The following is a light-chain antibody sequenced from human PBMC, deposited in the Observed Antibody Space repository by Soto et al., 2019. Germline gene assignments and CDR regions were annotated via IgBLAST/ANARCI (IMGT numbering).Light chain of an antibody. CDR1: QSLVNSDGNTY. Sequence: DVELTQSPLSLPVTLGQPASISCRSSQSLVNSDGNTYLNWFQQRPGQSPRRLIYKVSYRDSGVPDRFRGSGSCAELPLKISRVEAEDVGVYYCMQGTHWPLTFGGGTKVEIK. V-gene: IGKV2-30*01. CDR2: KVS. J-gene: IGKJ4*01. CDR3: MQGTHWPLT.